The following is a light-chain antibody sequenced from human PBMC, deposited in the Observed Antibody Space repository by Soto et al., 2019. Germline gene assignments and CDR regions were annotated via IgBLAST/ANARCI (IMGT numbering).Light chain of an antibody. J-gene: IGKJ1*01. CDR3: QQYNNWPPWP. CDR1: QSISSS. CDR2: GAS. Sequence: EIVMTPSPATLSVSPGERATLSCRASQSISSSLAGYQQRPGQAPRLLIYGASTRANGIPDRFSGSGSGTEFTRTISSLQSEDFAVYYCQQYNNWPPWPFGQGTKVEI. V-gene: IGKV3-15*01.